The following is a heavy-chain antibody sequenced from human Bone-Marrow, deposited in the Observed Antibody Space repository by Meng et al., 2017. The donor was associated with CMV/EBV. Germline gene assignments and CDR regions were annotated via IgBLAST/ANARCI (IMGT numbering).Heavy chain of an antibody. CDR2: ISWNSGSI. CDR1: GFPFSSYA. D-gene: IGHD3-3*01. V-gene: IGHV3-9*01. Sequence: SLKISCAASGFPFSSYAMHWVRRAPGKGLEWVSGISWNSGSIGYADSVKGRLTISRDNAKNSLYLQMNSVRAEDTDLYYCAKDIVSQNSYDCWSGYYRAFHMWGQGTMVTVSS. CDR3: AKDIVSQNSYDCWSGYYRAFHM. J-gene: IGHJ3*02.